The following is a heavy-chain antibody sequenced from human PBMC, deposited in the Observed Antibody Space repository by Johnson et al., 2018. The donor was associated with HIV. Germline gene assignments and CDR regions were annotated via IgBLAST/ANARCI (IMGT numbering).Heavy chain of an antibody. J-gene: IGHJ3*02. CDR2: ISWNSGRI. CDR1: GFSFDDYA. CDR3: AREGPSERAGFDI. Sequence: VQLVESGGGLVQPGRSLRLSCAASGFSFDDYAMHWVRQAPGKGLEWVSGISWNSGRIGYADSVKGRFTISRDNAKNSLYLQMNSLRADDTAVYYCAREGPSERAGFDIWGQGTMVTVSS. V-gene: IGHV3-9*01.